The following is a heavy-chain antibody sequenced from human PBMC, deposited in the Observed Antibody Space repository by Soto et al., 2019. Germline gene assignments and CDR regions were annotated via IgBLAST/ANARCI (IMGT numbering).Heavy chain of an antibody. J-gene: IGHJ4*02. CDR3: ASHSDFFDY. CDR1: GYTFNNYG. CDR2: ISPYNGHT. D-gene: IGHD6-13*01. Sequence: ASVKVSCKASGYTFNNYGITWVRQAPGQGLEWMGWISPYNGHTNYAQKLQGRVTMTTDTSTSTAYMELRSLRSDDTAVYYSASHSDFFDYWGQGTPVTVSS. V-gene: IGHV1-18*01.